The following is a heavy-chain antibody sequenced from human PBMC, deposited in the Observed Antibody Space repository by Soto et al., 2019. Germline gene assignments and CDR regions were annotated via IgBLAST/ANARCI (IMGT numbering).Heavy chain of an antibody. D-gene: IGHD2-15*01. Sequence: QVQLVQSGAEVKKPGASVRVSCKASGYSLRNYAFAWVQQAPGQGLEWMAWLSGYNGDTQYAPKFQGRVTLTTDTSTTTASMYRSTLGFGETAFSVRVRIVSSCGTRRRYEPWG. CDR2: LSGYNGDT. J-gene: IGHJ5*02. CDR3: VRIVSSCGTRRRYEP. CDR1: GYSLRNYA. V-gene: IGHV1-18*01.